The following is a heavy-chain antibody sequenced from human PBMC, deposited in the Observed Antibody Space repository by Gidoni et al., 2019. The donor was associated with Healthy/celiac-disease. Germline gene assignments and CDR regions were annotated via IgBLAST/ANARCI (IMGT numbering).Heavy chain of an antibody. CDR3: ARGAKRFTRYYDILTGYSY. D-gene: IGHD3-9*01. CDR2: INHSGST. J-gene: IGHJ4*02. Sequence: QVQPKQWGAGLLKPSETLSPTCAVHGGSFSVYYWSWIRQPPGKGLEWIGEINHSGSTNYNPVLKSRVTISVETSKNQFSLKLSSVTAADTAVYYCARGAKRFTRYYDILTGYSYWGQGTLVTVSS. CDR1: GGSFSVYY. V-gene: IGHV4-34*01.